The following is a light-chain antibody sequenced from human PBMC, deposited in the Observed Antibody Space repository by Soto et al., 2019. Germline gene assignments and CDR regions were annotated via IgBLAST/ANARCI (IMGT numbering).Light chain of an antibody. J-gene: IGKJ1*01. CDR2: AAS. CDR3: LQHHTYPWT. CDR1: QAIGND. Sequence: DIHLTQSPSFLSASMADRFTMTCLADQAIGNDVGWYHQKPGKAPKRLIYAASNLQSGVPSRFGGSGSGTDFTLTISSVEPEDFATYYCLQHHTYPWTFGQGTKVDI. V-gene: IGKV1-17*01.